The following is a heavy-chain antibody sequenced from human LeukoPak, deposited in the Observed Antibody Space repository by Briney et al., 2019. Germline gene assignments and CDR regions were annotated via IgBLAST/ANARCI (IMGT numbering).Heavy chain of an antibody. CDR3: ARDQYGYYGSGSYYMFDY. Sequence: GGSLRLSCAASGFTFSNYWMSWVRQAPGKGLEWVANIKQDGSEKYYVDSVKGRFTISRDNAKNSLYLQMNSLRVEDTAVYYCARDQYGYYGSGSYYMFDYWGQGTLVTVSS. V-gene: IGHV3-7*04. J-gene: IGHJ4*02. CDR2: IKQDGSEK. CDR1: GFTFSNYW. D-gene: IGHD3-10*01.